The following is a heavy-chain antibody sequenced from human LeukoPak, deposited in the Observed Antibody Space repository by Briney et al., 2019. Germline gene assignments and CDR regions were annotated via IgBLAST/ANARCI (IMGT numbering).Heavy chain of an antibody. CDR1: GCTFTGYY. V-gene: IGHV1-2*05. J-gene: IGHJ4*02. D-gene: IGHD6-19*01. Sequence: ASVKVSCKASGCTFTGYYMHWVRQAPGQGLEWMGRMNPNNGGTHYPQKVQGRLTMTRDTSISTAYMELSRLRSDDTGVYYCAREIVAGTNCDHWGERTLVTVSS. CDR2: MNPNNGGT. CDR3: AREIVAGTNCDH.